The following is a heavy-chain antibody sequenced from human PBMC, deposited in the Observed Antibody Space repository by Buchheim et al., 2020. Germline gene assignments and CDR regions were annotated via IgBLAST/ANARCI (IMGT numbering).Heavy chain of an antibody. D-gene: IGHD3-22*01. J-gene: IGHJ4*02. Sequence: QVQLVESGGGVVQPGRSLRVSCAASGLIFRTYGMHWVRQAPGKGLEWVAEISYDGSEKYYADSVKGRFTISRDNSMNTLYLQMNSLGLEDTAVYYCAKEGGSSAYIDYWGQGTL. CDR2: ISYDGSEK. CDR3: AKEGGSSAYIDY. CDR1: GLIFRTYG. V-gene: IGHV3-30*18.